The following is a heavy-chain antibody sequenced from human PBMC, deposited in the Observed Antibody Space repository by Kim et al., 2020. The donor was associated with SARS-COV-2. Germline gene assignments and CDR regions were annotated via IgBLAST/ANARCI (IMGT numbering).Heavy chain of an antibody. D-gene: IGHD6-19*01. Sequence: SETLSLTCTVSGGSISSSSYYWGWIRQPPGKGLEWIGSIYYSGSTYYNPSLKSRVTISVDTSKNQFSLKLSSVTAADTAVYYCARTGAGSYYYYGMDFW. CDR1: GGSISSSSYY. CDR3: ARTGAGSYYYYGMDF. CDR2: IYYSGST. V-gene: IGHV4-39*01. J-gene: IGHJ6*01.